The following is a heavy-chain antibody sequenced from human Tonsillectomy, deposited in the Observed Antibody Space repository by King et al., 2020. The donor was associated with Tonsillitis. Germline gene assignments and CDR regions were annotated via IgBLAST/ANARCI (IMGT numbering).Heavy chain of an antibody. CDR1: GGAISGYD. V-gene: IGHV4-4*07. CDR3: AREEVRGTWLFDN. D-gene: IGHD3-22*01. CDR2: TQTSGTP. Sequence: VQLQESGPGLVKPSETLSLTCTVSGGAISGYDWSWIRQPAGKGLEWIGHNQISGRTQTSGTPNYNPSLKSRVTMSVDTSKNLFSLKFTAVTAADTAVYYCAREEVRGTWLFDNWGQGTLVTVSS. J-gene: IGHJ4*02.